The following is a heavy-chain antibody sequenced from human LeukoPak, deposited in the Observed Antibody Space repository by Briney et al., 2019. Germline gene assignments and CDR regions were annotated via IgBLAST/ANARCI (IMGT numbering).Heavy chain of an antibody. CDR1: GFTFRTYA. Sequence: GGSLRLSCAASGFTFRTYAMGWVRQAPGKGLEWVSVISGSAGSTFYADSVQGRLTISRDNSRDTLYLQMNTRRAEDTALYYCAKILCTSTSCYIDYWGQGTLVTVSS. CDR3: AKILCTSTSCYIDY. J-gene: IGHJ4*02. V-gene: IGHV3-23*01. CDR2: ISGSAGST. D-gene: IGHD2-2*01.